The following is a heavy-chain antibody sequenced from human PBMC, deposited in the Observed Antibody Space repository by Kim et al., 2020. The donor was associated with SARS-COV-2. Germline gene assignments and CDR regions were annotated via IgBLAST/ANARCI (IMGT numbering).Heavy chain of an antibody. V-gene: IGHV1-8*01. Sequence: ASVKVSCKASGYTFTSYDINWVRQATGQGLEWMGWMNPNSGNTGYAQKFQGRVTMTRNTSISTAYMELSSLRSEDTAVYYCARGVVPAAMIYYYYMDVWGKGNTVTVSS. D-gene: IGHD2-2*01. J-gene: IGHJ6*03. CDR1: GYTFTSYD. CDR3: ARGVVPAAMIYYYYMDV. CDR2: MNPNSGNT.